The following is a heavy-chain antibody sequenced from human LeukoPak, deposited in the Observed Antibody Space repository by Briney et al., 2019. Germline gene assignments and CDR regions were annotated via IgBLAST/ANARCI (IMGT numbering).Heavy chain of an antibody. Sequence: GDLLPPCAASGFNFSDHYIDWVRQAPRHGLEGVGRSRNKSSSYTTDYAPSVKGRVTISRDASESPLSLHMNSLRTADTAVYYCSRRAINGINGMDVWGEGTTVTVSS. CDR3: SRRAINGINGMDV. CDR2: SRNKSSSYTT. J-gene: IGHJ6*04. CDR1: GFNFSDHY. D-gene: IGHD1-26*01. V-gene: IGHV3-72*01.